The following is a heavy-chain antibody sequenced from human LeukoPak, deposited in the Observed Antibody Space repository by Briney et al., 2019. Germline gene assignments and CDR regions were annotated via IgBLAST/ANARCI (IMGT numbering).Heavy chain of an antibody. V-gene: IGHV1-18*01. J-gene: IGHJ5*02. D-gene: IGHD2-2*01. Sequence: GASVKVSCKPSGYTFTSYGISWVRQAPGQGLEWMGWISAYNGNTNYAQKLQGRVTMTTDTSTSTAYMELRSLRSDDTAVYYCARGNEFCSSTSCYPYNWFDPWGQGTLVTVSS. CDR3: ARGNEFCSSTSCYPYNWFDP. CDR2: ISAYNGNT. CDR1: GYTFTSYG.